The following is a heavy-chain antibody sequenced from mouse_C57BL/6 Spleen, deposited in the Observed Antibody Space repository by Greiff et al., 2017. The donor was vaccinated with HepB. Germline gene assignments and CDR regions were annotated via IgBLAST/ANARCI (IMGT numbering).Heavy chain of an antibody. CDR3: ARKTYSNYGGGYYFDY. D-gene: IGHD2-5*01. CDR1: GYAFSSSW. J-gene: IGHJ2*01. Sequence: QVQLQQSGPELVKPGASVKISCKASGYAFSSSWMNWVKQRPGKGLEWIGRIYPGDGDTNYNGKFKGKATLTADKSSSTAYMQLSSLTSEDSAVYFCARKTYSNYGGGYYFDYWGQGTTLTVSS. V-gene: IGHV1-82*01. CDR2: IYPGDGDT.